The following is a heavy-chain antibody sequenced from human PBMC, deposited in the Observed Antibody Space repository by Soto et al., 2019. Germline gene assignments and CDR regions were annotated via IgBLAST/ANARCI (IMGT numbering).Heavy chain of an antibody. J-gene: IGHJ4*02. CDR2: MNPNVGNT. CDR1: GYTFTSYD. CDR3: ARERRYYDAIKVVLDY. D-gene: IGHD3-22*01. V-gene: IGHV1-8*01. Sequence: ASVKVSCKASGYTFTSYDINWMRQATGQGLEWLGWMNPNVGNTGYAQTFQGRVTITTDTSISTAYMELSSLRSGDTAVYYCARERRYYDAIKVVLDYWGQGTLVTVSS.